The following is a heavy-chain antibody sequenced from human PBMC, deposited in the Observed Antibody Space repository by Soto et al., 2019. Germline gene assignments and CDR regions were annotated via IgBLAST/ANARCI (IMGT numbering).Heavy chain of an antibody. J-gene: IGHJ6*02. CDR3: ARVFLRGSSSSHYYGMDV. V-gene: IGHV3-30-3*01. CDR2: ISYDGSNK. Sequence: GGSLRLSCAASGFTFSSYAMHWVRQAPGKGLEWVAVISYDGSNKYYADSVKGRFTISRDNSKNTLYLQMNSLRAEDTAVYYCARVFLRGSSSSHYYGMDVRAQRTTVTGSS. CDR1: GFTFSSYA. D-gene: IGHD6-6*01.